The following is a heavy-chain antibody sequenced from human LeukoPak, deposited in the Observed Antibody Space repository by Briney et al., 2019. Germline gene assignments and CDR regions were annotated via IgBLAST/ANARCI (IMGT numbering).Heavy chain of an antibody. J-gene: IGHJ4*02. CDR2: INSDGSST. CDR1: GFTFSSYS. V-gene: IGHV3-74*01. Sequence: GGSLRLSCAASGFTFSSYSMNWVRQAPGKGLVWVSRINSDGSSTSYADSVKGRFTISRDNAKNTLYLQMDSLRAEDTAVYYCARASGSYYYYWGQGTLVTVSS. D-gene: IGHD1-26*01. CDR3: ARASGSYYYY.